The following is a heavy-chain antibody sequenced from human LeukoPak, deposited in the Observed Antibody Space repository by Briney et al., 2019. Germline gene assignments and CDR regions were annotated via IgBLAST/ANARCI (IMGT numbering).Heavy chain of an antibody. J-gene: IGHJ6*03. CDR2: IIPIFGTA. CDR1: GGTFSSYA. Sequence: SVKVSCKASGGTFSSYAISWVRQAPGQGLEWMGGIIPIFGTANYAQKFQGRVTITTDESTSTAYMELSSLRSEDTAVYYCAVGGNGYYYMDVWGQGTLVTVSS. D-gene: IGHD4-23*01. V-gene: IGHV1-69*05. CDR3: AVGGNGYYYMDV.